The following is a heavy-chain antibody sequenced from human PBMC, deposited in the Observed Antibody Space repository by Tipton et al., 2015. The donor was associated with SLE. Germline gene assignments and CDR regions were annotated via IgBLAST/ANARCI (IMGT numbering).Heavy chain of an antibody. J-gene: IGHJ5*02. CDR3: AGDDYASGIT. CDR2: ISSSSRYI. Sequence: GSLRLSCAASGFTFSSYWMHWVRQAPGKGLEWVSSISSSSRYIYHAESLKGRFTISRDNAKNSLYLQMNSLRVEDTAVYFCAGDDYASGITWGQGTLVTVSS. V-gene: IGHV3-21*03. D-gene: IGHD3-10*01. CDR1: GFTFSSYW.